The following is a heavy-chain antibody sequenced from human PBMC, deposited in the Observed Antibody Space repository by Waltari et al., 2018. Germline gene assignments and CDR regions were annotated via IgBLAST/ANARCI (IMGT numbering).Heavy chain of an antibody. CDR3: AVSPDTATSRAAFRF. D-gene: IGHD5-18*01. Sequence: QVQLQESGPGLAKASQTLSLTCDVSGGSISNLNFYWSWIRQPAGKGLEWIGRIYRSGVTDYNPSLRGRATMFLDMSKNQFSLTVDSLIAADTAVYYCAVSPDTATSRAAFRFWGPGTTVSVSS. CDR2: IYRSGVT. V-gene: IGHV4-61*02. CDR1: GGSISNLNFY. J-gene: IGHJ6*02.